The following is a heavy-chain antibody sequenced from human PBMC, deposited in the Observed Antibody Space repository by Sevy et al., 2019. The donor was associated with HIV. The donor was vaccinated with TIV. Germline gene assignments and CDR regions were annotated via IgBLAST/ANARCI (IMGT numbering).Heavy chain of an antibody. CDR1: GFIFSNYA. J-gene: IGHJ4*02. CDR2: IWYDGTDK. V-gene: IGHV3-33*01. CDR3: ARYWGRDGHSIDY. Sequence: GGSLRLSCATSGFIFSNYAMHWIRQAPGKGLERVAVIWYDGTDKYYADSVQGRFTISRDNSKNTLYLQMNSLRVEVTAVYYCARYWGRDGHSIDYWGQGTLVTVSS. D-gene: IGHD3-16*01.